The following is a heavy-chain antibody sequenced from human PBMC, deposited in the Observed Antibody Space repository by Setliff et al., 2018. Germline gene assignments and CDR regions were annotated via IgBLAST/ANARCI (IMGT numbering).Heavy chain of an antibody. CDR3: ARGLAYGYYFDY. V-gene: IGHV1-8*02. D-gene: IGHD4-17*01. CDR1: GYTFTSYA. CDR2: MNPNSGNT. Sequence: GASVKVSCKASGYTFTSYAMNWVRQAPGQGLEWMGWMNPNSGNTGYAQKFQGRVTMTRNTSISTAYMELSSLRSEDTAVYYCARGLAYGYYFDYWGQGTLVTVSS. J-gene: IGHJ4*02.